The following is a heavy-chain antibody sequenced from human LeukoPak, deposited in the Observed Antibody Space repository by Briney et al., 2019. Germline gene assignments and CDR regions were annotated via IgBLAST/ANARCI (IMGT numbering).Heavy chain of an antibody. CDR1: GGSISNYY. D-gene: IGHD4-11*01. Sequence: SETLSLTCTVSGGSISNYYWSWIRQPPGNGLEWIGYISYSGRTSYNPSLQSRVTISVDTSKNEFSLKLSSVTAADTAVYYCARDTAYTDYWGQGALVTVSS. V-gene: IGHV4-59*01. J-gene: IGHJ4*02. CDR2: ISYSGRT. CDR3: ARDTAYTDY.